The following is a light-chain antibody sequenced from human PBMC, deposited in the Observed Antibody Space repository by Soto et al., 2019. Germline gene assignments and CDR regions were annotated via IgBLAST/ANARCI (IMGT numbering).Light chain of an antibody. Sequence: DIQMTQSPSSLSASVGDRVTITCRASQSISSYLNWYQQKPGKAPNLLIYATTTLQSGVPSRFSGSVSGTEFTLTISSLQPEDFATYYCQQSYTTPRTFDQGTKVEIK. CDR2: ATT. J-gene: IGKJ1*01. V-gene: IGKV1-39*01. CDR3: QQSYTTPRT. CDR1: QSISSY.